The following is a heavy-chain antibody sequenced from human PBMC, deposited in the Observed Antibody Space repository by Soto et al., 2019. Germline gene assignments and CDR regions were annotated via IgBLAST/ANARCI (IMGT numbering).Heavy chain of an antibody. J-gene: IGHJ4*02. CDR1: GFTFSSYS. CDR2: ISSSSSYI. Sequence: GGSLRLSCAASGFTFSSYSMNWVRQAPGKGLEWVSSISSSSSYIYYADSVKGRFTISRDNAKNSLYLQMNSLRAEDTAVYYCARDLEDSGYDSPDYWGQGTLVTVSS. D-gene: IGHD5-12*01. CDR3: ARDLEDSGYDSPDY. V-gene: IGHV3-21*01.